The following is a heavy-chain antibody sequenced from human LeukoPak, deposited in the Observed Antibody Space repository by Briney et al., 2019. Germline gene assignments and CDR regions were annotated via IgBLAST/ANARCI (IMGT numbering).Heavy chain of an antibody. D-gene: IGHD3-3*01. CDR2: IYHSGST. V-gene: IGHV4-30-2*01. J-gene: IGHJ6*03. CDR1: GGSISSSGYY. Sequence: SETLSLTCTVSGGSISSSGYYWSWIRQPPGKGLEWIGYIYHSGSTYYNPSLKSRVTISVDRSKNQFSLKLSSVTAADTAVYYCARLGVPLGYYYYMDAWGKGTTVTVSS. CDR3: ARLGVPLGYYYYMDA.